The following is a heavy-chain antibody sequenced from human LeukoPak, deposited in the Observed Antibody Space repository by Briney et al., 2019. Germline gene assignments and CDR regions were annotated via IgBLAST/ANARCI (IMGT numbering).Heavy chain of an antibody. V-gene: IGHV3-7*01. D-gene: IGHD6-6*01. CDR1: GFTFGNYW. J-gene: IGHJ4*02. CDR3: ARWATSFDL. Sequence: GGSLRLSCAASGFTFGNYWMSWVRQAPGKGLEWVANIKQDGSDKHHVDSVTGRFTISRDNAKNSLYLEMNSLRAEDTAVYYCARWATSFDLWGQGALVTVSS. CDR2: IKQDGSDK.